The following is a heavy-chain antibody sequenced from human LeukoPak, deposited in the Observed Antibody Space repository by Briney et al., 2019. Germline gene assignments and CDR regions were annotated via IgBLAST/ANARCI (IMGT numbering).Heavy chain of an antibody. CDR3: ARRGPRYCTNGVCPNDAFDI. V-gene: IGHV3-21*01. Sequence: PGGSLRLSCAASGFTFSSYSMNWVRQAPGKGLEWVSSISSSSSTIYYADSVKGRFTISRDNAKNSLYMQMNRLRVEDTAVYYCARRGPRYCTNGVCPNDAFDIWGQGTMVTVSS. J-gene: IGHJ3*02. D-gene: IGHD2-8*01. CDR1: GFTFSSYS. CDR2: ISSSSSTI.